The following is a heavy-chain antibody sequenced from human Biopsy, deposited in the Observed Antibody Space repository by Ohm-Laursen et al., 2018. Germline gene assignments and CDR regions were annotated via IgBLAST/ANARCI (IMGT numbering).Heavy chain of an antibody. CDR1: GDSISIYY. D-gene: IGHD4-23*01. Sequence: TLSLTCNVSGDSISIYYWTWIRQPPGKGLEWIGHISHTGYTSYKSSLKSRVTISLDTSRKHLSLRLTSLAAADTAVYYCARGSNEYGGLYFPHWGQGTLVTVSS. CDR3: ARGSNEYGGLYFPH. J-gene: IGHJ1*01. CDR2: ISHTGYT. V-gene: IGHV4-59*08.